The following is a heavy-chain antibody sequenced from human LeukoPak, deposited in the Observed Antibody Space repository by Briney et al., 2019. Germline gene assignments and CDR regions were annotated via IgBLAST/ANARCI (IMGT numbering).Heavy chain of an antibody. J-gene: IGHJ3*02. CDR1: GYTFTSYY. V-gene: IGHV1-46*01. CDR2: INPSDSIT. CDR3: ASVGYYDFWSGYSRDAFDM. D-gene: IGHD3-3*01. Sequence: ASVKVSCKASGYTFTSYYMHWVRQAPGQGLEWVGIINPSDSITTYAQKFQGRVTMTRDTSTSTVYMEVSRLRSDDTAVYYCASVGYYDFWSGYSRDAFDMWGQGTMVTVSS.